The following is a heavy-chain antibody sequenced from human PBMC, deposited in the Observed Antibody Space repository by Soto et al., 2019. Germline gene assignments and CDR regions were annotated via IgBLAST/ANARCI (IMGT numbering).Heavy chain of an antibody. CDR2: LYDVDGS. D-gene: IGHD1-1*01. CDR3: ATWHEREHAYDV. V-gene: IGHV3-53*01. J-gene: IGHJ3*01. CDR1: GLTISGKKY. Sequence: PGGSLRLSCAAFGLTISGKKYVAWVRQAPGKGLEWVSALYDVDGSFYADSVKGRFTTSSDSSKTTVYLQMNDLRPDDTAVYYCATWHEREHAYDVWGQGTTVTVSS.